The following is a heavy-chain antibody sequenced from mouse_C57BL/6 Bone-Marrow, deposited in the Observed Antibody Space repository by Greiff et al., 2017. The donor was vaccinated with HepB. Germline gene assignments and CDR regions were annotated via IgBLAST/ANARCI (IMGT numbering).Heavy chain of an antibody. D-gene: IGHD1-1*01. CDR3: ARDYGSWLAY. J-gene: IGHJ3*01. CDR2: INPNNGGT. CDR1: GYTFTDYY. V-gene: IGHV1-26*01. Sequence: EVQLQQSGPELVKPGASVKISCKASGYTFTDYYMNWVKQSHGKSLEWIGDINPNNGGTSYNQKFKGKATLTVDKSSSTAYMELRSLTSEDSAVYYCARDYGSWLAYWGQGTLVTVSA.